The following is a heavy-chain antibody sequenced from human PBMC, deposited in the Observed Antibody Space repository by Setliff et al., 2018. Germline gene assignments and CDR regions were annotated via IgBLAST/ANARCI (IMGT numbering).Heavy chain of an antibody. CDR2: ISAYNGNT. V-gene: IGHV1-18*01. CDR1: GYTFTRYG. Sequence: ASVKVSCKASGYTFTRYGISWVRQAPGQGLEWMGWISAYNGNTNYAQKLQGRVTMTTDTSTSTAYMELRSLRSDDTAVYYCARVNPTVITFGGVIVIWFDPWGQGTLVTVSS. D-gene: IGHD3-16*02. CDR3: ARVNPTVITFGGVIVIWFDP. J-gene: IGHJ5*02.